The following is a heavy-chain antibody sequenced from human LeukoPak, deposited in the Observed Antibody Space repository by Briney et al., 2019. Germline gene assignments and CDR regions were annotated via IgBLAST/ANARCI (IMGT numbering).Heavy chain of an antibody. CDR2: IYYSGST. J-gene: IGHJ3*02. Sequence: SETLSLTCTVSGGSISSSSYYWGWIRQPPGKGLEWIGSIYYSGSTYYNPSLKSRVTISVDTSKNQFSLKLSSVTAADTAVYYCARVRRAIWGSYRYGAFDIWGQGTMVTVSS. V-gene: IGHV4-39*07. CDR1: GGSISSSSYY. CDR3: ARVRRAIWGSYRYGAFDI. D-gene: IGHD3-16*02.